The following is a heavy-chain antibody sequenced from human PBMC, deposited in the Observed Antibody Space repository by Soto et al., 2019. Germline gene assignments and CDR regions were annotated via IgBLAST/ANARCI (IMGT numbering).Heavy chain of an antibody. J-gene: IGHJ4*02. Sequence: QVHLQESGPGLVKPSETLSLTCSVSGRSMSSNYWSWILQSPDKGLEWLGYVFYGGTDYNPSLEGRVSMSVETSKSQFSLKLTSVTAADTAVYYCASYRGAFYFDHWGQGLLVTVSS. CDR1: GRSMSSNY. V-gene: IGHV4-59*01. CDR2: VFYGGT. D-gene: IGHD4-4*01. CDR3: ASYRGAFYFDH.